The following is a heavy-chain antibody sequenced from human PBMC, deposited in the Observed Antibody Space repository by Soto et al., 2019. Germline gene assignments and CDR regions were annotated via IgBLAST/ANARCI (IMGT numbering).Heavy chain of an antibody. CDR3: ARAGGYSYGQPHYYYYGMDV. V-gene: IGHV1-2*02. CDR2: INPNSGGT. Sequence: ASVKVSCKASGYTFTGYYMHWVRQAPGQGLEWMGWINPNSGGTNYAQKMQGRVTMTTDTSMSTAYMELRSLISDDTAVYYCARAGGYSYGQPHYYYYGMDVWGQGITVTVSS. D-gene: IGHD5-18*01. J-gene: IGHJ6*02. CDR1: GYTFTGYY.